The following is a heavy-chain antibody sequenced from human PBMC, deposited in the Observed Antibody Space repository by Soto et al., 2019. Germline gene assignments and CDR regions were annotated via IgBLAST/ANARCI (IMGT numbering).Heavy chain of an antibody. D-gene: IGHD2-15*01. CDR2: ISYDGSNK. CDR3: AKDRRDISVVGPDYYSNCMD. Sequence: WGSLRLSCAASGFNFSSDGIHCVRQAPGKGLEWVAVISYDGSNKYYADSVKGRFTISRDNSKNTLYLQMNSLRAQATAGYYCAKDRRDISVVGPDYYSNCMD. V-gene: IGHV3-30*18. CDR1: GFNFSSDG. J-gene: IGHJ6*01.